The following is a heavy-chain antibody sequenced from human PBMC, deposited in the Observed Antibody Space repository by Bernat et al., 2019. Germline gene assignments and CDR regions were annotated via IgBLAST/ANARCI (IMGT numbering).Heavy chain of an antibody. Sequence: QVQLQQWGAGLLKPSETLSLTCAVYGGSFSGYYWSWIRQPPGKGLEWIGEINHSGSTNYNPSLKSRVTISVDTSKNQFSLKRSSVTAAETAVYYCARRRGAIFGVVTPSFDPWGQGTLVTVSS. J-gene: IGHJ5*02. V-gene: IGHV4-34*01. CDR3: ARRRGAIFGVVTPSFDP. CDR1: GGSFSGYY. CDR2: INHSGST. D-gene: IGHD3-3*01.